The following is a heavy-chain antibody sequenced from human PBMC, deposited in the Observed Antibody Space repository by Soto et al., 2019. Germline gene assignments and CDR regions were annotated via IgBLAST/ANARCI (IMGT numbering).Heavy chain of an antibody. CDR2: AYHNGLT. V-gene: IGHV4-4*02. CDR1: GDSVTSNVW. J-gene: IGHJ4*02. Sequence: SETLSLTCAVSGDSVTSNVWWSWVRQPPGKGLEWIGEAYHNGLTDYNPSLKSRVTMSVDTSKNEFSLKLTPLAAADTAIYYCARDAAVPGESDRFDYWGQGTLVTVSS. D-gene: IGHD6-19*01. CDR3: ARDAAVPGESDRFDY.